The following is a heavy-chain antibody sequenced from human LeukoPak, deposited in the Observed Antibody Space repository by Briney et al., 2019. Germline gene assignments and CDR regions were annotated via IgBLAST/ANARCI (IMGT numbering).Heavy chain of an antibody. CDR1: GGSISSYY. D-gene: IGHD4/OR15-4a*01. CDR2: IYYSGIT. Sequence: AETLSLTCTVSGGSISSYYGSWIRQPPGKGLEWIGYIYYSGITNYNPSLKSRVTLSVDTSKNKFSLKLSSVTAADTAVYYCAIGGANYGGYFDLWGHGTLVTVSS. V-gene: IGHV4-59*01. J-gene: IGHJ2*01. CDR3: AIGGANYGGYFDL.